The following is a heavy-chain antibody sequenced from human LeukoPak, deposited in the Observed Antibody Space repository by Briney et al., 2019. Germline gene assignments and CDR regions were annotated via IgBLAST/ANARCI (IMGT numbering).Heavy chain of an antibody. J-gene: IGHJ5*02. V-gene: IGHV3-15*01. CDR1: GFTFSNAW. D-gene: IGHD2-21*02. Sequence: GGSLRLSCAASGFTFSNAWMSWVRQAPGKGLEWVGRIKSTTDGETTDYAAPVKGRFTISRDDSKNTLYLQMNSLKTEDTAVYYCTTGSLLAYCGGDCYFPWGQGTLVTVSS. CDR3: TTGSLLAYCGGDCYFP. CDR2: IKSTTDGETT.